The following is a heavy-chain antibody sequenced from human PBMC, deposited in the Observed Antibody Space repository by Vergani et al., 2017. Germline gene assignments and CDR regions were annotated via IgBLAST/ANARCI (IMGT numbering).Heavy chain of an antibody. V-gene: IGHV1-69*12. D-gene: IGHD2-2*01. CDR2: IIPIFGTA. Sequence: QVQLVQSGAEVKKPGSSVKVSCKASGGTFSSYAISWVRQAPGQGLEWMGGIIPIFGTANYAQKLQGRVTITADESTSTAYMELSSLRSEDTAVYYCARTLERSTRWVSFDYWGQGTLVTVSA. CDR3: ARTLERSTRWVSFDY. J-gene: IGHJ4*02. CDR1: GGTFSSYA.